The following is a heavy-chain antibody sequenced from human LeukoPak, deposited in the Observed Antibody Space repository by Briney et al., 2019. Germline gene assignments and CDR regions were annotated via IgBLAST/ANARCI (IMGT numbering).Heavy chain of an antibody. J-gene: IGHJ4*02. CDR3: ARVRGSYSVGY. Sequence: GGSLRLSCAASGFTFSDYYMSWIRQAPGKGLEWVSYISSSASTMYYADPVKGRFTISRDYAKNSLHLQMNSLRAEDTAVYYCARVRGSYSVGYWGQGTLVTVSS. CDR2: ISSSASTM. CDR1: GFTFSDYY. D-gene: IGHD1-26*01. V-gene: IGHV3-11*04.